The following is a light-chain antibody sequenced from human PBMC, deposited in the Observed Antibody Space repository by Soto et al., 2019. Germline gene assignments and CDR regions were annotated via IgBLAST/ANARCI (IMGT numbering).Light chain of an antibody. Sequence: EIQMTLSPSSLSASVGDRVTITCRASQSISSYLNWYQQKPGKAPKLRIYAASSLQSGVPSRFSGSGSGTDFTLTINSLQPEDSATYYCQHASSLPITSGQRTR. CDR1: QSISSY. CDR2: AAS. V-gene: IGKV1-39*01. CDR3: QHASSLPIT. J-gene: IGKJ5*01.